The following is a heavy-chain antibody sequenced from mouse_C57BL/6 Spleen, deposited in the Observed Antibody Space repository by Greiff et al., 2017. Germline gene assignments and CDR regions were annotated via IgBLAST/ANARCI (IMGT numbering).Heavy chain of an antibody. CDR1: GYTFTSYW. D-gene: IGHD2-2*01. CDR3: ARSPYGNDGFYAMDY. Sequence: VQLQQPGAELVRPGSSVKLSCKASGYTFTSYWMHWVKQRPIQGLEWIGNIDPSDSETHYNQKFKDKATLTVDKSSSTAYMQLSSLTSEDSAVYYCARSPYGNDGFYAMDYWGQGTSVTVSS. J-gene: IGHJ4*01. CDR2: IDPSDSET. V-gene: IGHV1-52*01.